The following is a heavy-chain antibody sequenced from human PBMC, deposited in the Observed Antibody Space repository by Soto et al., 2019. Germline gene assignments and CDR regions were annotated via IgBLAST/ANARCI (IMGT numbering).Heavy chain of an antibody. V-gene: IGHV1-69*12. CDR3: ASHSGSSPEGRYYSGMDV. J-gene: IGHJ6*02. CDR2: IIPIFGTA. CDR1: GGTFSSYA. D-gene: IGHD1-26*01. Sequence: QVQLVQSGAEVKKPGSSVKVSCKASGGTFSSYAISWVRQAPGQGLEWMGGIIPIFGTADYAQKFQGRVTITADESTSTAYMELSSLRSDDTAVYYCASHSGSSPEGRYYSGMDVWGQGTTVTVSS.